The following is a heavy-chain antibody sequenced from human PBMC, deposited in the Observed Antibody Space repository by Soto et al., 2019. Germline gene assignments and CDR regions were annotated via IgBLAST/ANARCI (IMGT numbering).Heavy chain of an antibody. CDR1: GFSLSTSGVG. CDR3: AHSPAGLWFGELLRFDY. V-gene: IGHV2-5*02. D-gene: IGHD3-10*01. Sequence: QITLKESGPTLVKPTQTLTLTCTFSGFSLSTSGVGVGWIRQPPGKALEWLALIYWDDDKRYSPSLKSRLTTTKDTSKTQVALTMTNMDPVDTATYYCAHSPAGLWFGELLRFDYWGQGTLVTVSS. J-gene: IGHJ4*02. CDR2: IYWDDDK.